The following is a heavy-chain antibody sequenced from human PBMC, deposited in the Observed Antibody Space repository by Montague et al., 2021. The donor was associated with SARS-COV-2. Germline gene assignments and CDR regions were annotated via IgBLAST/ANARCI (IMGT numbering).Heavy chain of an antibody. J-gene: IGHJ4*02. Sequence: SLRLSCAASGFTFSSYGMHWVRQAPGKGLEWVAVIWYDGNNKYYADSVKGRFTISRDNSKNTLYLQMNSLRAEDTAVYYCARDRVRAAAGTRYYFDYWGQGTLVTVSS. CDR2: IWYDGNNK. CDR1: GFTFSSYG. CDR3: ARDRVRAAAGTRYYFDY. D-gene: IGHD6-13*01. V-gene: IGHV3-33*01.